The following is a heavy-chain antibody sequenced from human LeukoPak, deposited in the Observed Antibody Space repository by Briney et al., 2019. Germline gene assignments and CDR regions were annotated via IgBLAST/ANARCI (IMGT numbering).Heavy chain of an antibody. CDR1: GGSISSYY. J-gene: IGHJ4*02. D-gene: IGHD6-19*01. CDR2: IYYSGST. V-gene: IGHV4-59*01. CDR3: ARDSSGWYYFDY. Sequence: PSETLSLTCTVSGGSISSYYWSWLRQPPGKGLEWIGYIYYSGSTNYNPSLTSRVTISVDTSKNQFSLKLSSMTAADTAVYYCARDSSGWYYFDYWGQGTLVTVSS.